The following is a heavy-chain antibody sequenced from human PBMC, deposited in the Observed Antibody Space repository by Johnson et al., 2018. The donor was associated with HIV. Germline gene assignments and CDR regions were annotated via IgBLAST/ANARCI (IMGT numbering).Heavy chain of an antibody. CDR2: VYSGGNT. D-gene: IGHD4-23*01. J-gene: IGHJ3*02. V-gene: IGHV3-NL1*01. CDR1: GFTFSSFG. Sequence: QVQLVESGGGVVQPGRSLRLYCAATGFTFSSFGMHWVHQDPEMGLVWVSIVYSGGNTYYADSVRGRFTISRDHAKNTLFLQMDSLRPEDTAVYYCARTVVGSSYDAFDIWGQGTMVTVSS. CDR3: ARTVVGSSYDAFDI.